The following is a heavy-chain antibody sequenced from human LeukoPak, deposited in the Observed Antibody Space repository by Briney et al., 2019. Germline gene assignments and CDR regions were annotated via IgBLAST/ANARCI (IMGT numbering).Heavy chain of an antibody. D-gene: IGHD1-26*01. CDR3: ARDLRGSYWEDYFDY. CDR1: GYTFTGYY. V-gene: IGHV1-2*04. Sequence: ASVKVSCKASGYTFTGYYMHWVRQAPGQGLEWMGWINPNSGGTNYAQKFQGWVTMTRDTSISTAYMELSRLRSDDTAVYYCARDLRGSYWEDYFDYWGQGTLVTVSS. CDR2: INPNSGGT. J-gene: IGHJ4*02.